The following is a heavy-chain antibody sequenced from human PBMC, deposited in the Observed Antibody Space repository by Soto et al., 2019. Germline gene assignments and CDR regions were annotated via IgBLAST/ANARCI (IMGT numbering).Heavy chain of an antibody. CDR1: GFTFDGYT. V-gene: IGHV3-43*01. CDR2: ISWDGGST. J-gene: IGHJ4*02. CDR3: AKEAPGAVAGQLDY. D-gene: IGHD6-19*01. Sequence: GGSLRLSCAASGFTFDGYTMHWVRQAPGKGLEWVSLISWDGGSTYYADSVKGRFTISRDNSKNSLYLQMNSLRTEDTALYYCAKEAPGAVAGQLDYWGQGTLVTVSS.